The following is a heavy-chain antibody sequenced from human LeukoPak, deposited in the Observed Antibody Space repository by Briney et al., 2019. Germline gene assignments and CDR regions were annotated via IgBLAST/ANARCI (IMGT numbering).Heavy chain of an antibody. J-gene: IGHJ4*02. V-gene: IGHV3-66*01. CDR1: GITVSSNY. CDR2: IYSGGST. CDR3: ARATLGYSYGPFDY. D-gene: IGHD5-18*01. Sequence: PGGSLRLSCAASGITVSSNYMSWVRQAPGKGLEWVSVIYSGGSTYYADSVKGRFTISRDNSKNTLYLQMNSLRAEDTAVYYCARATLGYSYGPFDYWGQGILVTVSS.